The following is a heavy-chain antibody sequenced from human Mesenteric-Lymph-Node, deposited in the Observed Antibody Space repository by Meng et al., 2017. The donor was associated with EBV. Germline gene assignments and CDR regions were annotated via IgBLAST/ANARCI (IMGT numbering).Heavy chain of an antibody. CDR2: VDYTGTD. CDR3: AKYNYGDDDRGVDY. Sequence: QLQLLEVGQGKKKPSESVSLSCPVSGCSIDTGAHYWGWLRQRPRKGLERIVRVDYTGTDYNNPSLRNLKSRVNVSVNTSKNQFSLKLSYVTAADTAVYSCAKYNYGDDDRGVDYWGQGTLVTVSS. J-gene: IGHJ4*02. CDR1: GCSIDTGAHY. V-gene: IGHV4-39*01. D-gene: IGHD4-17*01.